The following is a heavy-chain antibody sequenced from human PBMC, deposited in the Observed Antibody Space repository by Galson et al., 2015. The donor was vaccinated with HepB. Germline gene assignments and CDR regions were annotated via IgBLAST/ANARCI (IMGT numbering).Heavy chain of an antibody. D-gene: IGHD2-8*01. Sequence: SLRLSCAASGFTFSSYGMHWVRQAPGKGLEWVAVISYDGSNKYYADSVKGRFTISRDNSKNTLYLQMNSLRAEDTAVYYCAKVYADYYYYGMDVWGQGTTVTVSS. V-gene: IGHV3-30*18. J-gene: IGHJ6*02. CDR3: AKVYADYYYYGMDV. CDR2: ISYDGSNK. CDR1: GFTFSSYG.